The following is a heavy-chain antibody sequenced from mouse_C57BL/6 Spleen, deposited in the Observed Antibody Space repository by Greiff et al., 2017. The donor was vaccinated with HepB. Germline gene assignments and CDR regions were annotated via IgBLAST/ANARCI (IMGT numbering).Heavy chain of an antibody. CDR1: GYTFTSYW. J-gene: IGHJ2*01. V-gene: IGHV1-64*01. CDR3: ARLGTTVVATGDY. D-gene: IGHD1-1*01. Sequence: QVQLQQPGAELVKPGASVKLSCKASGYTFTSYWMHWVKQRPGQGLEWIGMIHPNSGSTNYNEKFKSKATLTVDKSSSTAYMQLISLTSEDSAVYYCARLGTTVVATGDYWGQGTTLTVAS. CDR2: IHPNSGST.